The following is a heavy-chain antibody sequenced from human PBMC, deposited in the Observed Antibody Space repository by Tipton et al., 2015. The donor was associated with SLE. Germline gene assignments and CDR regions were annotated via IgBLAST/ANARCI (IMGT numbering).Heavy chain of an antibody. CDR2: IFFTGTA. D-gene: IGHD6-19*01. Sequence: TLSLTCAVYGGPFSAYYWSWIRQHPGEGLEWIGYIFFTGTAYYNPSLKSRLSMSVDTSKNQFSLNLSSVTAADTAIYYCARGIAVSDYLDFWGQGTQVTVSS. CDR1: GGPFSAYY. V-gene: IGHV4-31*11. J-gene: IGHJ4*02. CDR3: ARGIAVSDYLDF.